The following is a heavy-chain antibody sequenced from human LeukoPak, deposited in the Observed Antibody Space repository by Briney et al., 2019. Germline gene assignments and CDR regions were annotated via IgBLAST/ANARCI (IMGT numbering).Heavy chain of an antibody. D-gene: IGHD6-19*01. CDR1: VGSISSYY. J-gene: IGHJ6*04. CDR2: IYYSGST. Sequence: SETLSLTCTVSVGSISSYYRSWIRQPPGKGLEWIGYIYYSGSTNYNPSLKSRVTISVDTSRNQFSLKLSSVTAADTAVYYCARDVAVAGSDYYYGMDVWGKGTTVTVSS. V-gene: IGHV4-59*01. CDR3: ARDVAVAGSDYYYGMDV.